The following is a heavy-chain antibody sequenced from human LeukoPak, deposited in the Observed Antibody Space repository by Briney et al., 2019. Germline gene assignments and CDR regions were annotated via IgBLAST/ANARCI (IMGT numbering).Heavy chain of an antibody. CDR3: ARRLGRGPTDY. CDR2: IYYSGST. Sequence: SETLSLTCTVSGGSIRSYYWSWIRQPPGKGLEWIGYIYYSGSTNYNPSLKSRVTISVDTSKNQFSLKLSSVTAADTAVYYCARRLGRGPTDYWGQGTLVTVSS. V-gene: IGHV4-59*01. J-gene: IGHJ4*02. CDR1: GGSIRSYY.